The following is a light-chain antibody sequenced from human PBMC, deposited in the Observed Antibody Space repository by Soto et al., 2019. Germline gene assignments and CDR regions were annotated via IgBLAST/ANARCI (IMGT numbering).Light chain of an antibody. J-gene: IGKJ1*01. CDR1: QSVSSGD. V-gene: IGKV3-20*01. Sequence: EIVLTQSPGTLSLSSGERATLSCRASQSVSSGDLAWYQQKPGQAPRLLIYGASSRATGIPDRFSGSGSGTDFTLTIRRLEPEDLAVYYCQQYGTSVTFGRGTKVDIK. CDR3: QQYGTSVT. CDR2: GAS.